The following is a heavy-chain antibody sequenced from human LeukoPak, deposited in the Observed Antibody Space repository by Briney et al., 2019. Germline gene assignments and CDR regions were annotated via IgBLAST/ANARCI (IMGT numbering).Heavy chain of an antibody. D-gene: IGHD3-10*01. Sequence: ASVNVSCKASGGTFSSYAISWVRQAPGQGLEWMGGIIPIFGTANYAQKFQGRVTITADESTSTAYMELSSLRSEDTAVYYCARPGSGSYQLLYYYGMDVWGQGTTVTVSS. CDR3: ARPGSGSYQLLYYYGMDV. V-gene: IGHV1-69*13. J-gene: IGHJ6*02. CDR2: IIPIFGTA. CDR1: GGTFSSYA.